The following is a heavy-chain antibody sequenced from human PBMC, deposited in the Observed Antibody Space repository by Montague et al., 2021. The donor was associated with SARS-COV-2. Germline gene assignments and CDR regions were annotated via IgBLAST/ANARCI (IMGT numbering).Heavy chain of an antibody. Sequence: SETLSLTCAVSGDSINSEHWWSWVRQPPGKGLEWIVETHQWGGTNYNPSLRSRVSIFLDKSKNQSSLKLSSVTAADTAVYFCARGGIAARRHYFDYWGQGTLATVSS. CDR2: THQWGGT. J-gene: IGHJ4*02. CDR1: GDSINSEHW. CDR3: ARGGIAARRHYFDY. D-gene: IGHD6-6*01. V-gene: IGHV4-4*02.